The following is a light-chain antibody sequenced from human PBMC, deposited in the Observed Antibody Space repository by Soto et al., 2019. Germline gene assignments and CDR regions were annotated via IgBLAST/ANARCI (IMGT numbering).Light chain of an antibody. J-gene: IGKJ2*01. Sequence: EIVLTQSPGTLSLSPGERATLSCRASQSVSSNLAWYQQKPGQAPRLLIYDASNRATGIPARFSGSGSGTDFTLTISSLEPEDYAVYYCQHYSNWPPYTFGQGTTLEIK. CDR1: QSVSSN. CDR2: DAS. V-gene: IGKV3-11*01. CDR3: QHYSNWPPYT.